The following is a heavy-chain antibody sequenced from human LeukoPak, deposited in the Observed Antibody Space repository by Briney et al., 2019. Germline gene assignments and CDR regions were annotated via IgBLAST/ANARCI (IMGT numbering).Heavy chain of an antibody. Sequence: SETLSLTCTVSGGSISSADYYWSWIRQRPGKGLEWIGYMYYSGNAYYNPSLKSRVTISVDTSKNQFSLKLNSVTAADTAIYYCARAMSNVDAFDIWGQGTMVTVSS. J-gene: IGHJ3*02. CDR3: ARAMSNVDAFDI. CDR2: MYYSGNA. D-gene: IGHD3-10*02. CDR1: GGSISSADYY. V-gene: IGHV4-31*03.